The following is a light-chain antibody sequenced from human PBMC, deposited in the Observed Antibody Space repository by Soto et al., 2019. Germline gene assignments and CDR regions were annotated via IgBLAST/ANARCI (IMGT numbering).Light chain of an antibody. Sequence: QSALTQPPSASGSPGQSVTISCTGTSSDVGGYNYVSWYQQHPGKAPKLMIYEVSKRPSGVPDRFSGSKSGNTASLTVSGLQAEDEAEYYCSSYAGSNNLFGGWTKLTVL. CDR3: SSYAGSNNL. V-gene: IGLV2-8*01. J-gene: IGLJ2*01. CDR2: EVS. CDR1: SSDVGGYNY.